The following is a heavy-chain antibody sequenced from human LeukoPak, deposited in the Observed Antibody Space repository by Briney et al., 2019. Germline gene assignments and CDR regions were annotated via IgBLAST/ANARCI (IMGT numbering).Heavy chain of an antibody. Sequence: GASVNVSCKASGGTFSSYAISWVRQAPGQGLEWMGGIIPIFGTANYAQKFQGRVTITADESTSTAYMELSSLRSEDTAVYYCARGRGTVTPLSIDYWGQGTLVTVSS. CDR2: IIPIFGTA. CDR1: GGTFSSYA. CDR3: ARGRGTVTPLSIDY. J-gene: IGHJ4*02. V-gene: IGHV1-69*13. D-gene: IGHD4-17*01.